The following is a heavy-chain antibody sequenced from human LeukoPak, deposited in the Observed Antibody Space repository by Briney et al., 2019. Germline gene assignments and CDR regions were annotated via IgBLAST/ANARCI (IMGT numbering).Heavy chain of an antibody. Sequence: PGGSLRLSCAASGFTFSSYAMHWVRQAPGKGLEWVAVISYDGSNKYYADSVKGRFTISRDNSKNTLYLQMNSLRAEDTAVYYCSREARRQLYYYCYYYIDLWGKGTTVTVSS. V-gene: IGHV3-30*04. CDR3: SREARRQLYYYCYYYIDL. CDR2: ISYDGSNK. D-gene: IGHD5-18*01. J-gene: IGHJ6*03. CDR1: GFTFSSYA.